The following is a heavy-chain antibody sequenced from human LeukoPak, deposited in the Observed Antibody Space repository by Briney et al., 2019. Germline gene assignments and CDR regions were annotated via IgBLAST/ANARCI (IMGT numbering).Heavy chain of an antibody. CDR2: ISWNSGSI. V-gene: IGHV3-9*03. J-gene: IGHJ4*02. CDR3: AKPGGSPGSNGYYDYFDY. Sequence: GRSLRLSCAASGFTFDDYAMHWVRQTPGKGLEWVSSISWNSGSIDYADSVKGRFTISRDNAKNSLYLQMNSLRAEDMALYYCAKPGGSPGSNGYYDYFDYWGQGTLVTVSS. CDR1: GFTFDDYA. D-gene: IGHD3-22*01.